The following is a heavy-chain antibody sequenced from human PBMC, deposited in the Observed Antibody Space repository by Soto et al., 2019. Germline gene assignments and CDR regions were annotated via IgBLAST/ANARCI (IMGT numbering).Heavy chain of an antibody. J-gene: IGHJ4*02. CDR1: GYTFTSYY. CDR3: ARGLAVAYSPALL. V-gene: IGHV1-46*01. D-gene: IGHD6-19*01. CDR2: INPGGGRT. Sequence: QVQLVQSGAEVKKPGASVKVSCKASGYTFTSYYIHWVRQAPGQGLEWMGLINPGGGRTSYAQKLRGRVTMTRDTSTGTVYVELSSLRSEDTAVYYCARGLAVAYSPALLWGQGTLVTVSS.